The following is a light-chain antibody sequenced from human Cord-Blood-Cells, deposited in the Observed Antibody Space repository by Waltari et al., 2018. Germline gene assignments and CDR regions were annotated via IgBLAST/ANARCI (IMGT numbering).Light chain of an antibody. Sequence: DIQMTQSPSSLSASVGDRVTLTCRASPSISSYLNWYQQKPGKAPKLLIYAASSLQSGVPSRFSGSGSGTDFTLTISSLQPEDFATYYCQQSYSTPPITFGQGTRLEIK. V-gene: IGKV1-39*01. J-gene: IGKJ5*01. CDR2: AAS. CDR3: QQSYSTPPIT. CDR1: PSISSY.